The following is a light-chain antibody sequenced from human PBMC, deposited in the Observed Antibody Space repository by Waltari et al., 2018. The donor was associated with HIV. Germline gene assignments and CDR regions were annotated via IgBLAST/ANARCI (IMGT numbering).Light chain of an antibody. CDR3: QSSDDSRPWI. V-gene: IGLV3-25*03. J-gene: IGLJ2*01. CDR2: KDT. CDR1: VLAKQY. Sequence: YELPQAPSMPVSPGQTAKITCSGDVLAKQYAYWYQQKPGQAPVLVMSKDTERPSEIPERFSGSSSGTTVTLTISGVQAEDEADYHCQSSDDSRPWIFGGGTKMTVL.